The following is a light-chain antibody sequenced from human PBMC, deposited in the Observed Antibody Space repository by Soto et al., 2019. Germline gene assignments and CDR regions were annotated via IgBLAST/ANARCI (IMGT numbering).Light chain of an antibody. CDR3: TSYSSSSPHYV. V-gene: IGLV2-14*01. Sequence: QSALTQPASVSGSPGQSITISCTGTSNDVGDYNYVSWYQHHPGRAPKLMIYEVNDRPSGVSNRFSGSKSGNTASLTISGLQAEDDADYYCTSYSSSSPHYVLGSGTKLTVL. CDR1: SNDVGDYNY. J-gene: IGLJ1*01. CDR2: EVN.